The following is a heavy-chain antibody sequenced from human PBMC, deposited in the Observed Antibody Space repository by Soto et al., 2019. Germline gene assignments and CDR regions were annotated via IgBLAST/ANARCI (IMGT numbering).Heavy chain of an antibody. Sequence: SETLSLTCAVSGVSISSGGYSWSWTRQPPGKGLEWIGYIYHSGSTYYNPSLKSRVTISVDRSKNQFSLKLSSVTAADTAVYYCARVPDRWGQGTLVTVSS. CDR3: ARVPDR. CDR1: GVSISSGGYS. J-gene: IGHJ5*02. CDR2: IYHSGST. V-gene: IGHV4-30-2*01. D-gene: IGHD2-2*01.